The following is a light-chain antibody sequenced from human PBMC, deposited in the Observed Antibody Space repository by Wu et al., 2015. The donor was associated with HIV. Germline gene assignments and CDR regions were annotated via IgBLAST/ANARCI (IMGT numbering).Light chain of an antibody. Sequence: IVLTQSPDTLSVSVGERVTLSCRASQTVGSGYLAWYQLKPGQAPRLVMSQTSTRAAGIPDRFGGSGSGTDFTLTITSLEPEDIAVYSCQQYSSSPITFGQGTRL. V-gene: IGKV3-20*01. J-gene: IGKJ5*01. CDR1: QTVGSGY. CDR2: QTS. CDR3: QQYSSSPIT.